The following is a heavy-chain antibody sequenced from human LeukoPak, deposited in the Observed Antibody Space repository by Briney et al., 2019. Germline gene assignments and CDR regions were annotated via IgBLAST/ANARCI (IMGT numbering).Heavy chain of an antibody. CDR1: GFTVSDNY. CDR2: IYSAGAT. CDR3: AKDMSERMVATFDY. V-gene: IGHV3-53*05. D-gene: IGHD5-12*01. J-gene: IGHJ4*02. Sequence: GGSLRLSCAASGFTVSDNYMTWVRQAPGKGLEWVSSIYSAGATHYAESVKGRFTISRDNAKNSLYLQMNSLRAEDTALYYCAKDMSERMVATFDYWGQGTLATVSS.